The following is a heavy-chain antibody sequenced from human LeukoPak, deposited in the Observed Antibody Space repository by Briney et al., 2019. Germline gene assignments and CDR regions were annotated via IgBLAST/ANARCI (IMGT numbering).Heavy chain of an antibody. CDR3: TTDRQVHYDFWSGSLYYFDY. J-gene: IGHJ4*02. V-gene: IGHV3-48*01. CDR2: ISSSTSTI. Sequence: GGSLRLSCAASGFTFNGYSMNWVRQAPGKGLEWVSYISSSTSTIYYADSVKGRFTISRDNAKNSLYLQMNSLRAEDTAVYYCTTDRQVHYDFWSGSLYYFDYWGQGTLVTVSS. D-gene: IGHD3-3*01. CDR1: GFTFNGYS.